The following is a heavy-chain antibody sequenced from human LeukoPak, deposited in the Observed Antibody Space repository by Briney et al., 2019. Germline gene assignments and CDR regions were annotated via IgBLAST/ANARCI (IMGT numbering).Heavy chain of an antibody. V-gene: IGHV1-46*01. CDR2: INPSGGST. Sequence: GGSLRLSCAASGFTFSNYAMHWVRQAPGQGLEWMGIINPSGGSTSYAQKFQGRVTMTRDTSTSTVYMELSSLRSEDTAVYYCARDRFRYGDYWNYYYYGMDVWGQGTTVTVSS. J-gene: IGHJ6*02. CDR1: GFTFSNYA. CDR3: ARDRFRYGDYWNYYYYGMDV. D-gene: IGHD4-17*01.